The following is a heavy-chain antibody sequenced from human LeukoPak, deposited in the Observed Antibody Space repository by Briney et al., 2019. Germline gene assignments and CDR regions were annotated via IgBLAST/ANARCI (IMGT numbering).Heavy chain of an antibody. CDR1: GFTFSSYS. CDR2: ITSSSSYI. J-gene: IGHJ4*02. V-gene: IGHV3-21*01. Sequence: AESLRLSCAASGFTFSSYSMNWVRQAPGKGLEWVSSITSSSSYIYYADSVKRGFTISRDNAKNSLYLQMATLRAEATAVYYCARGQHGGTFGGVIVHVSGFDYWGQGTLVTVSS. CDR3: ARGQHGGTFGGVIVHVSGFDY. D-gene: IGHD3-16*02.